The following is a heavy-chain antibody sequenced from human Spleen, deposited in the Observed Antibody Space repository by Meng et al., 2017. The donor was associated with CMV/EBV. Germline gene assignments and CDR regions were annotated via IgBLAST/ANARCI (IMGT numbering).Heavy chain of an antibody. CDR3: AKDLSDEGAFDM. CDR1: EFTFSTYS. J-gene: IGHJ3*02. Sequence: GGSLRLSCAASEFTFSTYSMNWVRQAPGKGLEWISYISSSGGTIYYADSVKGRFTISRDNSRNTLHLQMNSLRAEDTALYYCAKDLSDEGAFDMWGQGTMVTVSS. D-gene: IGHD2-21*02. V-gene: IGHV3-48*01. CDR2: ISSSGGTI.